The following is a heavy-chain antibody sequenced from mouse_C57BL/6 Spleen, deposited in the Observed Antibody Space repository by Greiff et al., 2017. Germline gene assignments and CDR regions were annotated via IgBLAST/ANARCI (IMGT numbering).Heavy chain of an antibody. CDR2: IYPGSGTT. V-gene: IGHV1-66*01. J-gene: IGHJ3*01. Sequence: QVQLQQSGPELVKPGASVKISCKASGYSFTSYYIHWVKQRPGQGLEWIGWIYPGSGTTKYNEKFKGKATLTADTSSSTAYMQLSSLTSGDSAVYYCARGYDSAWFAYWGQGTLVTVSA. CDR1: GYSFTSYY. CDR3: ARGYDSAWFAY. D-gene: IGHD2-2*01.